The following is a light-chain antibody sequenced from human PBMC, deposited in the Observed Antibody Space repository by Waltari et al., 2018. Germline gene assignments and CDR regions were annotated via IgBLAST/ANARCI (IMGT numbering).Light chain of an antibody. CDR1: QSISNS. J-gene: IGKJ4*01. CDR2: YAS. CDR3: QQSSTPPRLT. V-gene: IGKV1-39*01. Sequence: DIQMTQSPSSLSASVGDRVTIPCRASQSISNSLNWYQQTPGKAPKLLIYYASTLQSGVPPRFSGSGSGTDFTLTISSLQPEDFATYYCQQSSTPPRLTVGGGTRVEI.